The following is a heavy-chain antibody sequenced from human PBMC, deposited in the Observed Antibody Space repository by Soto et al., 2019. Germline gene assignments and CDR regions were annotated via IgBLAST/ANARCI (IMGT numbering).Heavy chain of an antibody. CDR2: ISGSGGST. D-gene: IGHD3-22*01. CDR3: AKCPYYYDSSGYYPFDY. J-gene: IGHJ4*02. V-gene: IGHV3-23*01. CDR1: GFTFSSYA. Sequence: GGSLRLACASSGFTFSSYAMSWVRQAPGKGLEWVSAISGSGGSTYYADSVKGRFTISRDNSKNTLYLQMNSLRAEDTAVYYCAKCPYYYDSSGYYPFDYWGQGTLVTVSS.